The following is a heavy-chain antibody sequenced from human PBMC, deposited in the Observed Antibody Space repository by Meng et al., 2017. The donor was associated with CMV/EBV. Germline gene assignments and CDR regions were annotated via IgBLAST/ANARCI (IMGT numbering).Heavy chain of an antibody. CDR2: ISSSGSTR. J-gene: IGHJ6*02. D-gene: IGHD3-10*01. CDR3: ANVDYNYYYAMDV. CDR1: GFTYTNDE. Sequence: GESLKISCVGSGFTYTNDEMIWVRQAPGKGLECVGYISSSGSTRLYADSVKGRFTVSRDNAKNSVSLQMSSLRVEDTGIYYCANVDYNYYYAMDVWGLGTPVTVSS. V-gene: IGHV3-48*03.